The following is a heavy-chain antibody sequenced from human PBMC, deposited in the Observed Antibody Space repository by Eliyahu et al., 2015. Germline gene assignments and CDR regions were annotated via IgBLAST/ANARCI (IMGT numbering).Heavy chain of an antibody. Sequence: EVQLVESGGGLVQPGGSLRLSCTASGFTLGYYWXSWVRQAPGEGPEWVANIKYDGSEKFYVDSVKGRCTISRDDARSSLFLQMDNLRVEDTAMYYCATERVRGYDNWGQGTLVTVSS. V-gene: IGHV3-7*04. CDR2: IKYDGSEK. J-gene: IGHJ4*02. CDR3: ATERVRGYDN. D-gene: IGHD3-3*01. CDR1: GFTLGYYW.